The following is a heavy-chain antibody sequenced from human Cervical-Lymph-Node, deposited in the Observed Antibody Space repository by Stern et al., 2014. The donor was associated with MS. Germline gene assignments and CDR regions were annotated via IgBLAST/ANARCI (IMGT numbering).Heavy chain of an antibody. Sequence: QVTLRESGPTLVKPTQTLTLTCTFSGFSLSTSGVGVGWIRQPPGKALEWLALISWDADKYYSPSLKTRLTITKDTSKTQVVLTMTNMDPVDTATYYCAHRVPTGACTGGSTCRLAFDYWGQGTLVTVSS. CDR3: AHRVPTGACTGGSTCRLAFDY. V-gene: IGHV2-5*02. D-gene: IGHD2-8*02. CDR2: ISWDADK. CDR1: GFSLSTSGVG. J-gene: IGHJ4*02.